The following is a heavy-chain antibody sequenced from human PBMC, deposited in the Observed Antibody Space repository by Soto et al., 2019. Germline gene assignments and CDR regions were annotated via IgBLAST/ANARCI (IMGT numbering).Heavy chain of an antibody. J-gene: IGHJ4*02. CDR3: VRTARQFEF. D-gene: IGHD5-18*01. CDR1: GASITNSY. Sequence: SETLSLTCAVSGASITNSYWSWVRQPPGKGLECIGYIAHTGDINYNPSLKSRVTMSLDTPKNHFSLKLSSVTAADTAVYYCVRTARQFEFWGQGALVTVSS. CDR2: IAHTGDI. V-gene: IGHV4-59*08.